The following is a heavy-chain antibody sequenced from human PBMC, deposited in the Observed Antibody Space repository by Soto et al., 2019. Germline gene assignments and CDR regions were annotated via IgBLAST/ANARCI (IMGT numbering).Heavy chain of an antibody. Sequence: ASVKVSCKASGYTFTSYGISWVRQAPGQGLEWMGWISAYNGNTNYAQKLQGRVTVSLETSKSQFSLTLSSVTASDTAVYYCARLGFYYQSLDPWGHGTLVT. V-gene: IGHV1-18*01. CDR1: GYTFTSYG. D-gene: IGHD2-2*01. CDR2: ISAYNGNT. CDR3: ARLGFYYQSLDP. J-gene: IGHJ5*02.